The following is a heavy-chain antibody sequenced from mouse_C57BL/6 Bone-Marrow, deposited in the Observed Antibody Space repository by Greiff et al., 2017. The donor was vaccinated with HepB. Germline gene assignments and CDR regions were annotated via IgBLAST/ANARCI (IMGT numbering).Heavy chain of an antibody. CDR1: GYTFTDHT. Sequence: QVQLQQSDAELVKPGASVKISCKASGYTFTDHTIHWMKQRPEQGLEWIGYIYPRDGSTKYNEKFKGKATLTADKSSSTAYMQLNSLTSEDSAVYCCSHLLLRYWYFDVWGTGTTVTVSS. J-gene: IGHJ1*03. D-gene: IGHD1-1*01. CDR2: IYPRDGST. V-gene: IGHV1-78*01. CDR3: SHLLLRYWYFDV.